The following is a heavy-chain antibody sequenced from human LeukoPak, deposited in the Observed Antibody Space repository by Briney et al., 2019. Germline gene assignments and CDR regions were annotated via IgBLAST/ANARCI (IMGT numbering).Heavy chain of an antibody. V-gene: IGHV3-7*01. Sequence: GGSLRLSCAASGFMFSNYWMSWVRQAPGKGLEWVANINQDGSEKHYVDSVKGRFTISRYNAQNSLSLQINSLRAEDTAVYYCARSYRGPSAFDIWGQGTMVSVSS. D-gene: IGHD3-10*01. J-gene: IGHJ3*02. CDR2: INQDGSEK. CDR1: GFMFSNYW. CDR3: ARSYRGPSAFDI.